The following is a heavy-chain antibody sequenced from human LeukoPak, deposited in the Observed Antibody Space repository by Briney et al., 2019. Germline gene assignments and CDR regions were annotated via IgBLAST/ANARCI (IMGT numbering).Heavy chain of an antibody. D-gene: IGHD4-17*01. Sequence: PGGSLRLSCAATGFTFSNYAIHWGRQAPGKGLEWVAFISDDGSRQHYADSVKGRFTISRDNSKNTLYLQMSSLRAEDTAVYYCVKEDSDYETLYYYYYGMDVWGQGTTVTVSS. J-gene: IGHJ6*02. CDR2: ISDDGSRQ. V-gene: IGHV3-30*14. CDR1: GFTFSNYA. CDR3: VKEDSDYETLYYYYYGMDV.